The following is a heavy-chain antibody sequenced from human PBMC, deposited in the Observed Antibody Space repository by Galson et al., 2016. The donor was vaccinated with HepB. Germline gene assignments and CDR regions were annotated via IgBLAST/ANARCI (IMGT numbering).Heavy chain of an antibody. Sequence: PGKGLEWVSYISGDGSSIYNADSVKGRFTISRDNANMSLYLQMNSLRAEDTAVYYCARDWFFGSGTSLDALDIWGQGTMVTVSS. V-gene: IGHV3-48*03. J-gene: IGHJ3*02. D-gene: IGHD3-10*01. CDR2: ISGDGSSI. CDR3: ARDWFFGSGTSLDALDI.